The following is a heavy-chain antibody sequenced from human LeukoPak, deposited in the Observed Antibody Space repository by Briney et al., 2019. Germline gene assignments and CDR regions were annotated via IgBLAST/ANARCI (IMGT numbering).Heavy chain of an antibody. D-gene: IGHD1-1*01. CDR3: ARDYPTSGIVTIFDC. V-gene: IGHV3-23*01. CDR1: GFTFNNYA. CDR2: ITASGGST. J-gene: IGHJ4*02. Sequence: GGSLRLSCASSGFTFNNYAMTWVRQASGKGLEWVSSITASGGSTYCADSVKGRFTISRDNSKNTLYLQMSSLRAEDTAVYYCARDYPTSGIVTIFDCWGQGTLVTVSS.